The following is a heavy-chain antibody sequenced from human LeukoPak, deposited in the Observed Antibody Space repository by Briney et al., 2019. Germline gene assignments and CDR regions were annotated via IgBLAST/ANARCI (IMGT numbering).Heavy chain of an antibody. D-gene: IGHD2-2*01. CDR1: GYTFTSYY. CDR3: ARDIVVVPAARYYFDY. CDR2: INPSGGST. V-gene: IGHV1-46*03. Sequence: ASVKVSCKASGYTFTSYYMHWVRQAPGQGLEWMGIINPSGGSTSYAQKFQGRVTITRDTSTSTVYMEPSSLRSEDTAVYYCARDIVVVPAARYYFDYWGQGTLVTVSS. J-gene: IGHJ4*02.